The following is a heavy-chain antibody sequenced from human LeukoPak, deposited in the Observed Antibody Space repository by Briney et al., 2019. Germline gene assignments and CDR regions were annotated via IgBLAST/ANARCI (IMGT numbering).Heavy chain of an antibody. CDR2: ISGSGGTT. V-gene: IGHV3-23*01. CDR3: AKFYGSHYYYYGMDV. J-gene: IGHJ6*04. CDR1: GFTFSSYA. Sequence: GGSLRLSCTASGFTFSSYAMSWVRQAPGKGLEWVSGISGSGGTTYYADSVKGHFTISRDSSENTLYLQMSSLRAEDTAVYYCAKFYGSHYYYYGMDVWGKGTTVTVSS. D-gene: IGHD3-10*01.